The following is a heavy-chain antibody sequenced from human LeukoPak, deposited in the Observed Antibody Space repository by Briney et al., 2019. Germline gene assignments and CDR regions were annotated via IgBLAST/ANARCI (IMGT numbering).Heavy chain of an antibody. CDR1: GYTLTANY. J-gene: IGHJ4*02. Sequence: ASVTVSFMAAGYTLTANYMHWVRPAPGQGVEWVGLINPSSGGTSYAQKFQGGVSMNMDTSITTAYMELSGLRSDDTAVYYCARDISGSYDCWGQGTLVTVSS. V-gene: IGHV1-2*02. D-gene: IGHD3-10*01. CDR2: INPSSGGT. CDR3: ARDISGSYDC.